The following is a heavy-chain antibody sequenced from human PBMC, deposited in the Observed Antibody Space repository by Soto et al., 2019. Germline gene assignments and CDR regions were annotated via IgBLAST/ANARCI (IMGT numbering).Heavy chain of an antibody. CDR2: IYYSGDT. V-gene: IGHV4-31*03. CDR1: GGSINGGVYY. J-gene: IGHJ6*02. D-gene: IGHD2-2*01. CDR3: ARFPSRAHYFAMDV. Sequence: SETLPLTCTVTGGSINGGVYYWTWIRQHPGRGLESIGYIYYSGDTYYNPSPKSRLSISLDTSKNQFSLKLTSVTAADTAIYYCARFPSRAHYFAMDVWGHGTAVTVS.